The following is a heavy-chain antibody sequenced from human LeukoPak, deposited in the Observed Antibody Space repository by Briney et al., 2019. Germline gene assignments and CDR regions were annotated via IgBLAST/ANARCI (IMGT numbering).Heavy chain of an antibody. J-gene: IGHJ3*02. CDR2: ISSSTTDI. Sequence: PGGSLRLSCAASGFTFTGYTINWVRQAPGKGLEWVSCISSSTTDIYYADSVKGRFTISRDNAKRSVYLQMNSLRVEDTAVYYCARDIKSVAFDIWGRGTMATVSS. V-gene: IGHV3-21*01. CDR3: ARDIKSVAFDI. CDR1: GFTFTGYT.